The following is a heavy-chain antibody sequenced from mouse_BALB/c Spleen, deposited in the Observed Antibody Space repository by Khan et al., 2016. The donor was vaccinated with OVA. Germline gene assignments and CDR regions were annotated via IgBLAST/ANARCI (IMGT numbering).Heavy chain of an antibody. CDR1: GFLLTNYG. CDR3: AKNRNGYFDY. J-gene: IGHJ2*01. CDR2: IWSGGIT. V-gene: IGHV2-2*02. Sequence: QVRLQQSGPGLVQPSQSLSITCTVTGFLLTNYGVHWVRQSPGKGLEWLGVIWSGGITDYNETFISRLSISKDISKSQVFFKMNSLQANDTAIYYCAKNRNGYFDYWGQGTTLTVSS. D-gene: IGHD1-1*02.